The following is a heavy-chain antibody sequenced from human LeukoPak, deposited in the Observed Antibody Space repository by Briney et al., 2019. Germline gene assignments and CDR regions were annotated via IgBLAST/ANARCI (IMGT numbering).Heavy chain of an antibody. D-gene: IGHD6-13*01. Sequence: GESLKISCKESGHSFTSYWTGWVRQMPGKGLEWMGIIYPGDSDTRYSPSFQGQVTISADKSISTAYLQWSSLKASDTAMYYCARAKAYSSSRYYFDYWGQGTLVTVSS. CDR3: ARAKAYSSSRYYFDY. J-gene: IGHJ4*02. V-gene: IGHV5-51*01. CDR2: IYPGDSDT. CDR1: GHSFTSYW.